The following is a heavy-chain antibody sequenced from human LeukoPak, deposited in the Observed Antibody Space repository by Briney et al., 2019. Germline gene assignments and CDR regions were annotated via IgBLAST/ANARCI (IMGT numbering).Heavy chain of an antibody. Sequence: GGSLRLSCAASGFTFSSYSMNWVRQAPGKGLEWVSSISSSSYIYYADSVRGRFTISRDNAKNSLYLQMNSLRAEDTAVYYCARVSTVTWGQGTLVTVSS. D-gene: IGHD4-17*01. CDR1: GFTFSSYS. J-gene: IGHJ5*02. CDR3: ARVSTVT. V-gene: IGHV3-21*01. CDR2: ISSSSYI.